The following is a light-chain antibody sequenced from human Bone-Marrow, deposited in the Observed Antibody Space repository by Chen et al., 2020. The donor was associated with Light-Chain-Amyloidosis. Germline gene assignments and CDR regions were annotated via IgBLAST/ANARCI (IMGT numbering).Light chain of an antibody. CDR2: EDD. CDR1: SGRIATNY. CDR3: QSYQGSSQGV. J-gene: IGLJ3*02. V-gene: IGLV6-57*01. Sequence: NFMLTQPHSVSESPGKTVIISCTRSSGRIATNYVQWYQQRPGSSPPTVIYEDDQRLSGVPDRFSGSIDRSSNSSSLTISGRKTEDEADYYCQSYQGSSQGVFGGGTKLTVL.